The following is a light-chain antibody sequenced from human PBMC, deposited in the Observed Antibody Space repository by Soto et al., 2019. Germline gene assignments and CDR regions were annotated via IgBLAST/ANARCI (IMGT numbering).Light chain of an antibody. CDR2: DAS. CDR1: QTISSY. Sequence: EIVLTQSPATLSLSPGERATLSCWASQTISSYLLWYQQKPGQAPRLLIYDASNSATGIPARFSGSGSETDFTLTISSLEPEDFAVYYCQHRMNWPLTFGQGTRLEI. V-gene: IGKV3-11*01. CDR3: QHRMNWPLT. J-gene: IGKJ5*01.